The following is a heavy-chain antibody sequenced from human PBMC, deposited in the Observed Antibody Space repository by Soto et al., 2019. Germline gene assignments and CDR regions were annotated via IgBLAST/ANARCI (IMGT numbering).Heavy chain of an antibody. CDR1: GGSFCGYY. J-gene: IGHJ4*02. D-gene: IGHD5-12*01. Sequence: PSETLSLTCAVYGGSFCGYYWSWIRQPPGRGLEWIGEINHSGSTNYNPSLKSRVTISVDTSKNQFSLKLSSVTAADTAVYYCARGSGYDFHSFGYWGQGTLVTVSS. V-gene: IGHV4-34*01. CDR3: ARGSGYDFHSFGY. CDR2: INHSGST.